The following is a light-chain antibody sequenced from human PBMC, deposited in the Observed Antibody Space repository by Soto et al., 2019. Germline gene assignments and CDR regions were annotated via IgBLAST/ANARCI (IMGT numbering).Light chain of an antibody. J-gene: IGLJ1*01. CDR2: EVS. CDR1: SSDAGGYIY. CDR3: SSYTSMTTLV. Sequence: QSALTQPASVSGSPGQSITISCTGTSSDAGGYIYVSWYRQHPGKAPKPIIYEVSNRPSGVSNRFSGSKSGNTASLTISGLQAEDEADYYCSSYTSMTTLVFGTGTKVTVL. V-gene: IGLV2-14*01.